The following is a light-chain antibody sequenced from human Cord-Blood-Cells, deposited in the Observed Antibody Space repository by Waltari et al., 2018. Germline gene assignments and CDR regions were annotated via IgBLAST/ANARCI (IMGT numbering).Light chain of an antibody. CDR3: CSYAGSSTFVV. CDR1: SSDVWRYKL. Sequence: QSALTQPASVYGSPGQSITISCTGTSSDVWRYKLVSWYQQQPGTAPKLMIYEGSKRPSGFSNRFSGSKSGNTASLTISGLQAEDEAYYYCCSYAGSSTFVVFGGETKLTVL. J-gene: IGLJ2*01. CDR2: EGS. V-gene: IGLV2-23*01.